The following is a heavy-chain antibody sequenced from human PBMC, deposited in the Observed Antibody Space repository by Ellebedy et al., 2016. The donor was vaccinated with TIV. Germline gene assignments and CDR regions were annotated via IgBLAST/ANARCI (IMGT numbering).Heavy chain of an antibody. CDR2: IYHSGST. V-gene: IGHV4-38-2*02. CDR3: ARDWENYDSSGYYRRGRYYYYYGMDV. Sequence: SETLSLTXTVSGYSISSGYYWGWIRQPPGKGLEWIGSIYHSGSTYYNPSLKSRVTISVDTSKNQFSLKLSSVTAADTAVYYCARDWENYDSSGYYRRGRYYYYYGMDVWGQGTTVTVSS. D-gene: IGHD3-22*01. J-gene: IGHJ6*02. CDR1: GYSISSGYY.